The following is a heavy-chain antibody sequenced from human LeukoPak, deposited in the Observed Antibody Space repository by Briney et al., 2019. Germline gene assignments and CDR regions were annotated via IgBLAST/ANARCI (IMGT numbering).Heavy chain of an antibody. CDR3: ARAREESNPPWDFDY. CDR1: GGTFSSYA. V-gene: IGHV1-69*05. J-gene: IGHJ4*02. CDR2: IIPIFGTA. Sequence: ASVKVSCKASGGTFSSYAISWVRQAPGQGLEWMGGIIPIFGTANYAQKFQGRVTITTDESTSAAYMELSSLRSEDTAVYYCARAREESNPPWDFDYWGQGTLVTVSS. D-gene: IGHD4-11*01.